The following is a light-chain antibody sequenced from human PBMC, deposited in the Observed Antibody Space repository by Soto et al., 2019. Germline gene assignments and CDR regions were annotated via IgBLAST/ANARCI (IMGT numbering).Light chain of an antibody. J-gene: IGKJ1*01. Sequence: EVVMTQSPLSLPVTLGQPASISCRSSQSLVHSDGNTYLSWFQQRPGQSPRRLIYKVSNRDSGVPDRFSGSGSGTDFTLRISRVEAEDVGVYYCMHGTHWPSGFGQGTKVDSK. CDR3: MHGTHWPSG. V-gene: IGKV2-30*02. CDR2: KVS. CDR1: QSLVHSDGNTY.